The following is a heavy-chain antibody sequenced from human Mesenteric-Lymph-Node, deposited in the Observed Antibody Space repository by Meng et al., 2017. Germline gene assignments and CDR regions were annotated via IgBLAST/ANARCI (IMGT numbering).Heavy chain of an antibody. CDR1: GRPISSVS. Sequence: QRLLQPACPCLRKPWAIQSTTHHGTGRPISSVSWSWMRQPDGKGLDWIGRIYTSGSTNYNPSLKRRVTMSVETAKNQFSLKLRSVTDADTAVYYGARFIRSEQWLWFDPWGQGTLVTVSS. CDR3: ARFIRSEQWLWFDP. D-gene: IGHD6-19*01. CDR2: IYTSGST. J-gene: IGHJ5*02. V-gene: IGHV4-4*07.